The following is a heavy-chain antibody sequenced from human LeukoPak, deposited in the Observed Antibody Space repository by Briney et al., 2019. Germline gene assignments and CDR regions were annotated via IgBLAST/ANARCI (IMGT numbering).Heavy chain of an antibody. V-gene: IGHV3-33*01. J-gene: IGHJ4*02. Sequence: GGSLRLSCAASGFTFSSYGMHWVRQAPGKGLGWVAVIWYDGSNKYYADSVKGRFTISRDNPKNTLYLQMNSLRAEDTAVYYCARTRYSSGWYGDYWGQGTLVTVSS. CDR1: GFTFSSYG. D-gene: IGHD6-19*01. CDR3: ARTRYSSGWYGDY. CDR2: IWYDGSNK.